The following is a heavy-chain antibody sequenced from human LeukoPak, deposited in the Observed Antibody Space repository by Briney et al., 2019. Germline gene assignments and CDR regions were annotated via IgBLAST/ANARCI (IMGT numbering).Heavy chain of an antibody. CDR3: AKRSGSPHNFDY. J-gene: IGHJ4*02. D-gene: IGHD1-1*01. Sequence: GGPLDSSFQALGFIFLDLARHWVGQPPGKGLGWSPFISGDGGNKHYADSVRGRFTISRDNSKNLLSLQMNSLRGDDTALYFCAKRSGSPHNFDYWGQGALVTVSS. CDR2: ISGDGGNK. CDR1: GFIFLDLA. V-gene: IGHV3-43*02.